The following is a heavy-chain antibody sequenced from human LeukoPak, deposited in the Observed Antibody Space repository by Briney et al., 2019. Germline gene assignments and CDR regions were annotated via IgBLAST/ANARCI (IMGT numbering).Heavy chain of an antibody. Sequence: SETPSLTCTVSGGSISAYYWTWIRQPPGKGLEWIGYIYYSRSTNYNPSLKSRVTISVDTSKNQFSLKLSSVTAADTTVYYCATIAGSSSYWGQGTLVTVSS. CDR2: IYYSRST. CDR3: ATIAGSSSY. CDR1: GGSISAYY. V-gene: IGHV4-59*08. D-gene: IGHD6-6*01. J-gene: IGHJ4*02.